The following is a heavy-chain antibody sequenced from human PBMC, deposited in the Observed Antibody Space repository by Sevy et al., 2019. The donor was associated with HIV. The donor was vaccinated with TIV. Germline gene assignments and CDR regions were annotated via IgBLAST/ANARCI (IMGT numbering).Heavy chain of an antibody. V-gene: IGHV1-69*13. CDR2: ITRIFGTS. CDR3: AFGGGYQLLANYYFAMDV. J-gene: IGHJ6*02. D-gene: IGHD2-2*01. CDR1: GGTFSSYS. Sequence: ASVKVSCKASGGTFSSYSISWVRQAPGQGLEWMGGITRIFGTSNYAQKFQGRVTITAAESTSTACMELSSLRSEDTAVYYCAFGGGYQLLANYYFAMDVWGQGTTVTVSS.